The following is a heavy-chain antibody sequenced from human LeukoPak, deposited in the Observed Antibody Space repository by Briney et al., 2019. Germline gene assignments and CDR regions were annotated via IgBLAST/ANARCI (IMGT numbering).Heavy chain of an antibody. D-gene: IGHD3-3*01. Sequence: SETLSLTCTVSGGSISSGGYYWSWIRQHPGKGLEWIGYIYYSGSTYYNPSLKSRVTISVDTSKNQFSLKLSSVTAADTAVYYCARGRDPRFLEWLPNLIYGMDVWGQGTTVTVSS. J-gene: IGHJ6*02. CDR1: GGSISSGGYY. CDR3: ARGRDPRFLEWLPNLIYGMDV. V-gene: IGHV4-31*03. CDR2: IYYSGST.